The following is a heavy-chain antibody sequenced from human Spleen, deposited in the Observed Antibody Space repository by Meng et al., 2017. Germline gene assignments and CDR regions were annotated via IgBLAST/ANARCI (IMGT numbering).Heavy chain of an antibody. CDR3: ARAKSTDYYHYGMDV. D-gene: IGHD1-1*01. Sequence: GESLKISCAASGFTFSSYWMHWVRQAPGKGLVWVSRINSDGSITSYADSVKGRFTISRDNAKNTLYLQMNSLRAEDTAVYYCARAKSTDYYHYGMDVWGQGTTVTVSS. CDR1: GFTFSSYW. CDR2: INSDGSIT. V-gene: IGHV3-74*01. J-gene: IGHJ6*02.